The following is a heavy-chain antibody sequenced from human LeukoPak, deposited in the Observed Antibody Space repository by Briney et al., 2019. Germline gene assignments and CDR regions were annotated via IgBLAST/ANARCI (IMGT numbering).Heavy chain of an antibody. D-gene: IGHD4-17*01. V-gene: IGHV3-23*01. CDR3: AKDRPSGDYGGINYFDY. J-gene: IGHJ4*02. CDR2: ISGVGGGT. Sequence: PGGSLRLSGAASGFTFSNFAMSWVRQAPGKGLDWVSAISGVGGGTYYADPVKGRFTISRDISKNALYLQMNNLRAEDTAVYYCAKDRPSGDYGGINYFDYWGQGTLVTVSS. CDR1: GFTFSNFA.